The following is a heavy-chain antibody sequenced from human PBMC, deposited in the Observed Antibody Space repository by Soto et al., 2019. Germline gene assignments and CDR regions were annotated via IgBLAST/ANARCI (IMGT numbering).Heavy chain of an antibody. J-gene: IGHJ5*02. Sequence: SETLCLPSTVSGGTIGNGDDYWIWIHQPPGKGLEWIGYIYYSGSTYYNPSLKSRVTISVDTSKNQFSLKLSSVTAADTAVYYCARERPDGSMLEPWGQGSLDTVSS. V-gene: IGHV4-30-4*01. D-gene: IGHD6-13*01. CDR3: ARERPDGSMLEP. CDR2: IYYSGST. CDR1: GGTIGNGDDY.